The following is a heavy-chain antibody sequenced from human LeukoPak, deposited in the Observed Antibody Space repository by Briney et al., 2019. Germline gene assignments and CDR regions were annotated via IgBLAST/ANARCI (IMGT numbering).Heavy chain of an antibody. CDR1: GFTFSSYS. J-gene: IGHJ4*02. Sequence: PGESLRLSCAASGFTFSSYSMNWVRQAPGKGLEWVSSISSASTYIYYADSVKGRFTISRDNAKNSLYLQMNSLGAEDTAMYYCARLVWDTTMADGDIGSWGQGTLLIVSS. CDR3: ARLVWDTTMADGDIGS. CDR2: ISSASTYI. V-gene: IGHV3-21*01. D-gene: IGHD5-18*01.